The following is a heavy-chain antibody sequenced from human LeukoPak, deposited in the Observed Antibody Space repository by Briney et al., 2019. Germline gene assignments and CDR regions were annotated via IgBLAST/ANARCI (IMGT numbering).Heavy chain of an antibody. CDR2: IYHRGNT. D-gene: IGHD2-2*01. Sequence: SETLSLTCAVSGYSISSNYYWGWIRQPPGKGLEWIGVIYHRGNTDYNPSLQSRVTISIDTSKNEFSLKVNSVTAADTAVYYCARSVIVPAIVEDYYTYMDVWGRGISVTVSS. CDR3: ARSVIVPAIVEDYYTYMDV. CDR1: GYSISSNYY. V-gene: IGHV4-38-2*01. J-gene: IGHJ6*03.